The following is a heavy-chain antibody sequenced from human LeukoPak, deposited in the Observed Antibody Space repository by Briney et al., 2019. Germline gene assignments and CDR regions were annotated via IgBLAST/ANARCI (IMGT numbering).Heavy chain of an antibody. CDR1: RYTFTSFY. V-gene: IGHV1-46*01. J-gene: IGHJ4*02. CDR3: ARGRYYDNSDSDADDGYDASHFDY. Sequence: ASVKVSCKASRYTFTSFYMHWVRQAPGQGLEWMGIINPSGGSTRYAQKFQGRVTMTRDTSTSTVYMELSSLRSEDTAEYYCARGRYYDNSDSDADDGYDASHFDYWGQGTLVTVSS. CDR2: INPSGGST. D-gene: IGHD3-22*01.